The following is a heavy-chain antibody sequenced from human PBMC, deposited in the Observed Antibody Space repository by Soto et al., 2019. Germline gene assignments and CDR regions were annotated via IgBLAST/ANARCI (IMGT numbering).Heavy chain of an antibody. CDR1: GGFISSSNW. Sequence: SETLSLTXAVSGGFISSSNWWRWVRQPPGKGLEWFGEIYHSGGTNYNPSLKSRVTISVDKSKNQFSLKLSSVTAADTAVYYCARGKVNLGNYDILTGYYTTYFDYWGQGTLVTVSS. CDR3: ARGKVNLGNYDILTGYYTTYFDY. V-gene: IGHV4-4*02. J-gene: IGHJ4*02. CDR2: IYHSGGT. D-gene: IGHD3-9*01.